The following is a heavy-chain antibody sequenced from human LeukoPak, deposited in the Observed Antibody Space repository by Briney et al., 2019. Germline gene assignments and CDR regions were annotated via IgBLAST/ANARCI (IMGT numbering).Heavy chain of an antibody. CDR1: GFTVSSNY. D-gene: IGHD3-22*01. CDR3: ASPLYYDSRFGAFDI. J-gene: IGHJ3*02. Sequence: GGSLRLSRAASGFTVSSNYMSWVRQAPGKGLEWVSVIYSGGSTYYADSVKGRFTISRDNSKNTLYLQMNSLRAEDTAVYYCASPLYYDSRFGAFDIWDQGTMVTVSS. CDR2: IYSGGST. V-gene: IGHV3-53*01.